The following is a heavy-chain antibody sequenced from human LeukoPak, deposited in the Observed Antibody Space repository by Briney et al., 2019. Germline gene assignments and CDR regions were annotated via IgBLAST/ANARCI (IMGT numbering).Heavy chain of an antibody. Sequence: PGGSLRLSCAASGFTFSNAWMSWVRQAPGKGLEWVGRIKSKTDGGTTDYAAPVKDRFTISRDDSKNTLYLQMNSLRADDTALYYCTREQDREAAATVIGDYWGQGVLVTVSS. D-gene: IGHD2-15*01. CDR3: TREQDREAAATVIGDY. J-gene: IGHJ4*02. V-gene: IGHV3-15*01. CDR1: GFTFSNAW. CDR2: IKSKTDGGTT.